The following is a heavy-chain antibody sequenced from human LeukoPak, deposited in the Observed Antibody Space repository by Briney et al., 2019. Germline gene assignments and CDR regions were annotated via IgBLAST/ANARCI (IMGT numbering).Heavy chain of an antibody. V-gene: IGHV4-59*01. D-gene: IGHD3-16*01. Sequence: PSETLSLTCTVSSGSISSYYWSWIRQPPGKGLEWIGYIYYSGSTNYNPSLKSRVTISVDASKNQFSLKLTSVTAADTAVYYCARLIGGAGPGIDYWGQGSLVTVSS. CDR3: ARLIGGAGPGIDY. CDR1: SGSISSYY. CDR2: IYYSGST. J-gene: IGHJ4*02.